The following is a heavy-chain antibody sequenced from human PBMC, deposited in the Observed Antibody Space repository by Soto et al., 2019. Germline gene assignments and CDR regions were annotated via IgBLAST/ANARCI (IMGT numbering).Heavy chain of an antibody. D-gene: IGHD6-13*01. CDR1: GFTFSSYA. V-gene: IGHV3-23*01. J-gene: IGHJ5*02. Sequence: GGSLRLSCAASGFTFSSYAMSWVRQAPGKGLEWVSAISGSGGSNKYYADSVKGRFTISRDNSKNTLYLQMNSLRAEDTAVYYCARALRIAAAGNWFDPWGQGTLVTVSS. CDR3: ARALRIAAAGNWFDP. CDR2: ISGSGGSNK.